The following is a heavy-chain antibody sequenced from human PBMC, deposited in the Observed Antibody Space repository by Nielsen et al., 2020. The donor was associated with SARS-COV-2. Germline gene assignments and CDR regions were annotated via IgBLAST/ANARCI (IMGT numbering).Heavy chain of an antibody. D-gene: IGHD6-25*01. Sequence: GESLKISCETSGLSVSRYGMHWVRQAPGKGLEWLGVISSDGSNKEYADSVRGRFTVSRDNAENSLYLQMNSLRDEDTAVYYCARDQDGGAATSNWYFDLWGQGTLVTVSS. J-gene: IGHJ2*01. V-gene: IGHV3-33*05. CDR1: GLSVSRYG. CDR3: ARDQDGGAATSNWYFDL. CDR2: ISSDGSNK.